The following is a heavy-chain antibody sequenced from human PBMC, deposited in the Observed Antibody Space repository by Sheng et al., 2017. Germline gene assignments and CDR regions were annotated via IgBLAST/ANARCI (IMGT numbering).Heavy chain of an antibody. J-gene: IGHJ5*02. V-gene: IGHV4-34*01. D-gene: IGHD3-3*01. Sequence: QVQLQQWGAGLLKPSETLSLTCAVYGGSFSGYYWSWIRQPPGKGLEWIGEINHSGSTNYNPSLKSRVTISVDTSKNQFSLKLSSVTAADTAVYYCATRLRFLVQGNWFDPWGQGTLVTVSS. CDR1: GGSFSGYY. CDR3: ATRLRFLVQGNWFDP. CDR2: INHSGST.